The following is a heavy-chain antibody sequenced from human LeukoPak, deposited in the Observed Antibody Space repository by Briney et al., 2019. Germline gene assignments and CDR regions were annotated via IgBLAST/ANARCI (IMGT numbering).Heavy chain of an antibody. CDR2: IKQDGSEK. V-gene: IGHV3-7*01. Sequence: GGSPRLSCAASGFTFSSYAMHWVRQAPGKGLEWVANIKQDGSEKHYVDSVKDRFTISRDNTKNLLYLQMNSLRAEDTSVYYCARDAYYGSGSPQNYWGQGTLVTVSS. J-gene: IGHJ4*02. D-gene: IGHD3-10*01. CDR1: GFTFSSYA. CDR3: ARDAYYGSGSPQNY.